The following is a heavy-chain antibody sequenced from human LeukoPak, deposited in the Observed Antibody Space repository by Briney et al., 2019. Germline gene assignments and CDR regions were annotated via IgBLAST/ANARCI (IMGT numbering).Heavy chain of an antibody. Sequence: PSETLSLTCAVYGGSFSGYYWSWIRQPPGKGLEWIGEINHSGSTNYNPSLKSRVTISVDTSKNQFSLKLSSVTAADTAVYYCARVRHGFGTVGYYFDYWGQGALVTVSS. CDR2: INHSGST. CDR3: ARVRHGFGTVGYYFDY. J-gene: IGHJ4*02. V-gene: IGHV4-34*01. D-gene: IGHD1-14*01. CDR1: GGSFSGYY.